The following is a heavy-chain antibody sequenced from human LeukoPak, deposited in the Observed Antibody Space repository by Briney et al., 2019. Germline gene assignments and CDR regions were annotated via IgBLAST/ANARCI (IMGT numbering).Heavy chain of an antibody. D-gene: IGHD5-18*01. CDR1: GDSISSYY. J-gene: IGHJ4*02. CDR2: IYDSGST. CDR3: ARVKLRTGYRLDY. Sequence: PSETLSLTCTVSGDSISSYYWGWIRQPPGKGLEWIGYIYDSGSTNFNPSLKSRVTISVATSKNQFSLKLTSVTAADTAVYYCARVKLRTGYRLDYWGQGTLVTVSS. V-gene: IGHV4-59*12.